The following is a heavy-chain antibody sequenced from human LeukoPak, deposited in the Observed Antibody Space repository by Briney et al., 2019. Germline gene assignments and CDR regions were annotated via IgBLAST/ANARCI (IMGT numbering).Heavy chain of an antibody. CDR1: GGTFSSYA. V-gene: IGHV1-69*04. J-gene: IGHJ4*02. CDR2: IIPIFGIA. D-gene: IGHD3-22*01. Sequence: ASVKVSCKASGGTFSSYAISWVRQAPGQGLEWMGRIIPIFGIANYAQKFQGRVTITADKSTSPAYMELSSLRSEDTAVYYCAREDDSSGITFDYWGQGTLVTVSS. CDR3: AREDDSSGITFDY.